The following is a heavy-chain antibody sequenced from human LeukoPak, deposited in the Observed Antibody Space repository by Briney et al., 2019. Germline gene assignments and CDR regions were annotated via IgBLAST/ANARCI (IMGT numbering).Heavy chain of an antibody. V-gene: IGHV4-38-2*02. Sequence: PSETLFLTCTVSGYSISSGYYWGWIRQPPGKGLEWIGSIYHSGSTYYNPSLKSRVTISVDTSKNQFSLKLSSVTAADTAVYYCASLYYDFWSGSVLDYYYHYMDVWGKGTTVTVSS. CDR1: GYSISSGYY. J-gene: IGHJ6*03. CDR3: ASLYYDFWSGSVLDYYYHYMDV. D-gene: IGHD3-3*01. CDR2: IYHSGST.